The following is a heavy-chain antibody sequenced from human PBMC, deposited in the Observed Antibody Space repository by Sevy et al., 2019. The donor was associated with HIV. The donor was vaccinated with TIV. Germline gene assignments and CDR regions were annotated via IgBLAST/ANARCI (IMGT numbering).Heavy chain of an antibody. J-gene: IGHJ4*02. CDR2: ISYDGTYK. Sequence: GGCRRLSCAVSGFSFSHYAFHWVRQAPGKGLEWVSLISYDGTYKYYADSVKGRFTISRDNSKNTLYLQMNSLRGNDTAVYYCARVAVSYCTNDCYHRFDYWGPGALVTVSS. D-gene: IGHD2-8*01. V-gene: IGHV3-30-3*01. CDR3: ARVAVSYCTNDCYHRFDY. CDR1: GFSFSHYA.